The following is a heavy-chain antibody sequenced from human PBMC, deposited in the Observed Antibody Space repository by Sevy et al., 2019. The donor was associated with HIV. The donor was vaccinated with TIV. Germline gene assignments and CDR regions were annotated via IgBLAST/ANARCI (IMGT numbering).Heavy chain of an antibody. J-gene: IGHJ4*02. Sequence: SETLSLTCTVSGGSVSTDSYYWSWIRQPPGKGLEWIGYLFYSGSTNYNPSLKSRVTISLDTSKNPFSLKLSSVTAADTAVYYCARCRSPYGDYATGSFDYWGQGALVTVSS. CDR1: GGSVSTDSYY. CDR3: ARCRSPYGDYATGSFDY. V-gene: IGHV4-61*01. CDR2: LFYSGST. D-gene: IGHD4-17*01.